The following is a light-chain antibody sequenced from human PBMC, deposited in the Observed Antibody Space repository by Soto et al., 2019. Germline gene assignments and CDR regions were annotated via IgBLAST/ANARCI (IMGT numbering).Light chain of an antibody. CDR2: GAS. J-gene: IGKJ2*01. CDR3: QHYAMSPFP. Sequence: EIVLTQAPGTLSLSPGERATLSCRASQSVASYYLAWYQQKPGQAPRLLIYGASTRATGIPDRFSGSGSGTDFTLNISSLEHEDVAVYFCQHYAMSPFPFCQGNKLEIK. CDR1: QSVASYY. V-gene: IGKV3-20*01.